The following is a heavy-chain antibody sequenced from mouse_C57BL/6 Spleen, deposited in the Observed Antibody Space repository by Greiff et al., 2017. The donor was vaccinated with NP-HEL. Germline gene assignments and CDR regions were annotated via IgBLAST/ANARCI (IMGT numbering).Heavy chain of an antibody. Sequence: EVKLVESGGGLVKPGGSLKLSCAASGFTFSSYAMSWVRQTPEKRLEWVATISDGGSYTYYPDNVKGRFTISRDNAKNNLYLQMSHLKSEDTAMYYCARRGDGYRGYFDYWGQGTTLTVSS. CDR3: ARRGDGYRGYFDY. CDR2: ISDGGSYT. V-gene: IGHV5-4*03. CDR1: GFTFSSYA. D-gene: IGHD2-3*01. J-gene: IGHJ2*01.